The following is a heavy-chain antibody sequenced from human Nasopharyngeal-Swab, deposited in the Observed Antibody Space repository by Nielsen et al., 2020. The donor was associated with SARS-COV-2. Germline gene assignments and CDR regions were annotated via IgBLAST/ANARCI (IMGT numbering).Heavy chain of an antibody. CDR3: ARERDYYDSSGYFNGYYYYYMDV. CDR1: GGSISSYY. Sequence: SETLSLTCTVSGGSISSYYWSWIRQPPGKGLEWIGYIYYSGSTNYNPSLKSRVTISVDTSKNQFSLKLSSVTAADTAVYYCARERDYYDSSGYFNGYYYYYMDVWGKGTTVTVSS. CDR2: IYYSGST. J-gene: IGHJ6*03. V-gene: IGHV4-59*01. D-gene: IGHD3-22*01.